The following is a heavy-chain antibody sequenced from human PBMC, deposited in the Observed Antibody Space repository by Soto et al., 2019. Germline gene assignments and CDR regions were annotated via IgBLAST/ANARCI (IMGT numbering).Heavy chain of an antibody. CDR1: GFMFSAYA. Sequence: QVQLVESGGGVVQPGASLRLSCTASGFMFSAYAMLWVRQAPGKGLEWVAAMSYDGTNTYYADSLKGRFTISRDNSKNTLFLQVSSLTADDSAVYYCARDPSPYTSGWYGIDFWGLGTLVPVSS. CDR2: MSYDGTNT. CDR3: ARDPSPYTSGWYGIDF. D-gene: IGHD6-19*01. V-gene: IGHV3-30-3*01. J-gene: IGHJ4*01.